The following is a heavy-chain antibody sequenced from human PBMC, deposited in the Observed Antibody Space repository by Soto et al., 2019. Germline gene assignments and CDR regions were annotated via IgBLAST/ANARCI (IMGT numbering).Heavy chain of an antibody. CDR3: ARGRGITATLQRNTVAGTVLDYYYGMDV. Sequence: ASVKVSCKASGGTFSSYAISWVRQAPGQGLEWMGGIIPIFGTANYAQKFQGRVTITADESTSTAYMELSSLRSEDTAVYYCARGRGITATLQRNTVAGTVLDYYYGMDVWGQGTTVTVSS. V-gene: IGHV1-69*13. CDR1: GGTFSSYA. D-gene: IGHD6-19*01. J-gene: IGHJ6*02. CDR2: IIPIFGTA.